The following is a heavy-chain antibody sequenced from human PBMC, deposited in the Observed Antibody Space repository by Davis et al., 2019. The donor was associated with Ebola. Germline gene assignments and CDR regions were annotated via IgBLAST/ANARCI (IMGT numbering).Heavy chain of an antibody. J-gene: IGHJ3*02. D-gene: IGHD4-17*01. Sequence: PGPTLVKPTQTLTLTCTFSGFSLSTSGMCVSWIRQPPGKALEWLALIDWDDDKYYSTSLKTRLTISKDTSKNQVVLTMTNMDPVDTATYYCARIRDYYADGAFDIWGQGTMVTVSS. CDR1: GFSLSTSGMC. CDR2: IDWDDDK. V-gene: IGHV2-70*01. CDR3: ARIRDYYADGAFDI.